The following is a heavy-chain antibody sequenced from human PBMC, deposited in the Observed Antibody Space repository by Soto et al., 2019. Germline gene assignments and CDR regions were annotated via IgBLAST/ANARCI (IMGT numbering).Heavy chain of an antibody. V-gene: IGHV1-8*01. CDR1: GYTFTSYD. CDR2: MNPNSGNT. D-gene: IGHD3-9*01. CDR3: ARDQYYDILTGYLVPLSDYYYGMDV. J-gene: IGHJ6*02. Sequence: GASVKVSCKASGYTFTSYDINWVRQATGQGLEWMGWMNPNSGNTGYAQKFQGRVTITRDNSTSTAYMELSSLRSEDTAVYYCARDQYYDILTGYLVPLSDYYYGMDVWGQGTTVTVSS.